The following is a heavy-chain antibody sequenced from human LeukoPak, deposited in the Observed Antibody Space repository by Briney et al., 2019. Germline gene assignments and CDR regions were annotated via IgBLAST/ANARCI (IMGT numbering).Heavy chain of an antibody. V-gene: IGHV1-46*01. J-gene: IGHJ5*02. D-gene: IGHD6-13*01. CDR1: GYTFTSYY. CDR2: INPSVGST. CDR3: ARGPLFHSSSWDPYNWFDP. Sequence: ASVKFSCKAPGYTFTSYYMHWVGQAPGQGLGWMGIINPSVGSTSYAQKFQGRVTMTRDTSTSTVYMELSSLRSEDTAVYYCARGPLFHSSSWDPYNWFDPWGQGTLVTVSS.